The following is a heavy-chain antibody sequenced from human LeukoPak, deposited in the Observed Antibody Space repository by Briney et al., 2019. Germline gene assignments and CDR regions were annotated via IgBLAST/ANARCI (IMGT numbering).Heavy chain of an antibody. CDR2: ISGSGGST. CDR1: GFTFSRYA. CDR3: AKSYYYDSSGYLIEY. J-gene: IGHJ4*02. Sequence: PGGSLRLSCAASGFTFSRYAMTWVRQAPGKGLEWVSVISGSGGSTYYADSVKGRFTISRDNSKNTLYLQMNSLRAEDTAVYYYAKSYYYDSSGYLIEYWGQGTLVTVSS. D-gene: IGHD3-22*01. V-gene: IGHV3-23*01.